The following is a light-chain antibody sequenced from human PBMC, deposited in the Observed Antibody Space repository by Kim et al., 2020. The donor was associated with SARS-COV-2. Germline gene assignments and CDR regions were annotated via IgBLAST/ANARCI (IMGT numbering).Light chain of an antibody. CDR2: AAS. CDR1: QSLSSSY. V-gene: IGKV3-20*01. J-gene: IGKJ3*01. CDR3: QQFGSSPFT. Sequence: SPVDRASLSCRASQSLSSSYLAWYQQTPGQTPRLLIYAASNRAAGIPDRFSGSGSGTDFTLTISRLEPEDFAVYYCQQFGSSPFTFGPGTKVDIK.